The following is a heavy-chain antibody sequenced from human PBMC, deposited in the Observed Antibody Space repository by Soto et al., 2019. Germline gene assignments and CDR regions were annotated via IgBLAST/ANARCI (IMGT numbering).Heavy chain of an antibody. D-gene: IGHD4-4*01. CDR3: ARYFRGSNRLFFDY. CDR1: GFAFSQYG. J-gene: IGHJ4*02. CDR2: IRSFDYRT. V-gene: IGHV3-23*01. Sequence: GWSLRLSCTASGFAFSQYGMGWVRQAPGKGLEWVSSIRSFDYRTNYADSVKGRFTISRDNAKNSLYLQMNRPRAEDTAVYYSARYFRGSNRLFFDYCGQGTLGTVSA.